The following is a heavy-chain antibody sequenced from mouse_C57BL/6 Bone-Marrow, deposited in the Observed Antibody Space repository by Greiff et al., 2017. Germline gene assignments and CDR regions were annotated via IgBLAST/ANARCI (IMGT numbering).Heavy chain of an antibody. D-gene: IGHD1-1*01. J-gene: IGHJ1*03. CDR3: ARGSGISALVAHWYFDV. CDR1: GFTFSDYY. Sequence: EVNLVESEGGLVQPGSSMKLSCTASGFTFSDYYMAWVRQVPEKGLEWVANINYDGSSTYYLDSLKSRFIISRDNAKNILYMQMSSLKSEVTAEYYCARGSGISALVAHWYFDVWGTGTTVTVSS. CDR2: INYDGSST. V-gene: IGHV5-16*02.